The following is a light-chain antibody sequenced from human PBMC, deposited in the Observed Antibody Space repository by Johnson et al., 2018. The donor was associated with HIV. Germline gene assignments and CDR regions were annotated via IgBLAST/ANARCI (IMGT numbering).Light chain of an antibody. CDR1: SSNIGNNY. CDR3: GTWDSSLSAGRIYV. Sequence: QSVLTQPPSVSAAPGQKVTISCSGSSSNIGNNYVSWYQQLPGTAPKLLIYENNKRPSGIPDRFSGSKSATSATLGITGLQTGDEADYYCGTWDSSLSAGRIYVFGTVTKVPGL. V-gene: IGLV1-51*02. CDR2: ENN. J-gene: IGLJ1*01.